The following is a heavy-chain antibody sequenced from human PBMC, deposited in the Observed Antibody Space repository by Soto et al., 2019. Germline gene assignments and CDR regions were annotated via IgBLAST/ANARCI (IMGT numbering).Heavy chain of an antibody. Sequence: EVQLVESGGGLVQPGGSLRLSCAASGFSFSDYWMSWVRQAPGKGLEWVANVKQDGSERYYVDSVKGRFTISRDNAKNSLYLQMNSLRAEDTAVYYCAREGVVVPATIFYYYALDVWGQGTTVTVSS. J-gene: IGHJ6*02. V-gene: IGHV3-7*05. CDR1: GFSFSDYW. CDR2: VKQDGSER. CDR3: AREGVVVPATIFYYYALDV. D-gene: IGHD2-15*01.